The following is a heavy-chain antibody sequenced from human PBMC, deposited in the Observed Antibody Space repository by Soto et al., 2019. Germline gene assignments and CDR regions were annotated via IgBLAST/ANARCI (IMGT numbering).Heavy chain of an antibody. Sequence: QVQLVQSGAEVKKPGASVKVSCTASGYTFKSFYMQWVRQPPGQGLELLGMINPTAGSVSFAQMFQDGVTLTTDRPTSTVYMALSSLTREDTAVYFCARDFGRHVAVDTTGWFDPWGQGTLVTVAS. D-gene: IGHD4-17*01. CDR1: GYTFKSFY. V-gene: IGHV1-46*02. CDR2: INPTAGSV. J-gene: IGHJ5*02. CDR3: ARDFGRHVAVDTTGWFDP.